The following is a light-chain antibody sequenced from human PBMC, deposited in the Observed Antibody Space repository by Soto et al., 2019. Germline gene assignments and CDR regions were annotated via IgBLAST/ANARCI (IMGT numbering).Light chain of an antibody. Sequence: QSVLTQPASVSGSPGQSITISCTGSSSDIGGYNYVSWYQQYPGKAPKLMVYEVSNRPSGISNRFSASKSGNTASLTISGLQAEDEADYYCSSYANTDTGVFGGGTQLTVL. CDR3: SSYANTDTGV. CDR1: SSDIGGYNY. CDR2: EVS. J-gene: IGLJ3*02. V-gene: IGLV2-14*01.